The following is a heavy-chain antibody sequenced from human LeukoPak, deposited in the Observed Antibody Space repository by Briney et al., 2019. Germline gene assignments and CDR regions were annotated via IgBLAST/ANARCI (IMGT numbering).Heavy chain of an antibody. D-gene: IGHD2-15*01. CDR3: AKNRDASCYSNFDN. CDR2: ICGSGIST. V-gene: IGHV3-23*01. Sequence: GGSLRLSCAASGFTFSSNAMTWVRQAPGKGLEWVSVICGSGISTYYADSVKGRFTISRDNPKNTLYLQMNSLRAEDTATYYCAKNRDASCYSNFDNWGQGTLVTVSS. CDR1: GFTFSSNA. J-gene: IGHJ4*02.